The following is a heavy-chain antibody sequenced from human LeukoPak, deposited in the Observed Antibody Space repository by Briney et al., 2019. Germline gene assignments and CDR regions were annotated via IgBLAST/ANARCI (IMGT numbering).Heavy chain of an antibody. J-gene: IGHJ4*02. CDR1: GFTFSSYA. CDR3: AKDDLPNYYGSGSYHGY. CDR2: ISGSGGST. V-gene: IGHV3-23*01. D-gene: IGHD3-10*01. Sequence: PGGSLRLSCAASGFTFSSYAMSWVRQPPGKGLEWVSAISGSGGSTYYADSVKGRFTLSRDNSKNTLYLQMNSLRAEDTAVYYCAKDDLPNYYGSGSYHGYWGQGTLVTVSS.